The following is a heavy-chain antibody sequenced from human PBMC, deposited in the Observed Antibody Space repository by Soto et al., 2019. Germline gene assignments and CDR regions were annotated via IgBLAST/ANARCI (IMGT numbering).Heavy chain of an antibody. CDR1: GFSLSTSGVG. V-gene: IGHV2-5*02. D-gene: IGHD6-19*01. Sequence: SGPTLVNPTQALTLTCTFSGFSLSTSGVGVGWIRQPPGKALEWLALIYWDDDKRYSPSLKSRLTITKDTSKNQVVLTMTNMDPVDTATYYCAHIKAVTVAGGSPYFDYWGQGTLVTVSS. CDR3: AHIKAVTVAGGSPYFDY. J-gene: IGHJ4*02. CDR2: IYWDDDK.